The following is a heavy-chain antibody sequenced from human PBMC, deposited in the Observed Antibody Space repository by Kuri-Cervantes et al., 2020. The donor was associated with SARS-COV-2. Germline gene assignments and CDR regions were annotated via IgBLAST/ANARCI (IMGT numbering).Heavy chain of an antibody. CDR1: GFTFSSYG. D-gene: IGHD3-3*01. J-gene: IGHJ6*02. V-gene: IGHV3-30*18. CDR2: ISYDGSNK. Sequence: GESLKISCAASGFTFSSYGMHWVRQAPGKGLEWVAVISYDGSNKYYADSVKGRFTISRDNSKNTLYLQMNSLRAEDTAVYYCAKSYRDGTIFGVVIIKHYYYGMDVWGQGTTVTFSS. CDR3: AKSYRDGTIFGVVIIKHYYYGMDV.